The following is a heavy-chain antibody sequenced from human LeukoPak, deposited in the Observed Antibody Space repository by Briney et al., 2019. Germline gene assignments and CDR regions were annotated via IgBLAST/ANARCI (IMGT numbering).Heavy chain of an antibody. Sequence: GGSLRLSCEASGFTLSNYVMSWVRQAPGKGLEWVSGVSGGGFDTYYTDSVKGRFTISRDNSKNMVYLQMNSLRAEDTAVYYCTRRAGGNLYDLDNWGQGTLVTVSS. J-gene: IGHJ4*02. CDR3: TRRAGGNLYDLDN. D-gene: IGHD2-8*02. V-gene: IGHV3-23*01. CDR1: GFTLSNYV. CDR2: VSGGGFDT.